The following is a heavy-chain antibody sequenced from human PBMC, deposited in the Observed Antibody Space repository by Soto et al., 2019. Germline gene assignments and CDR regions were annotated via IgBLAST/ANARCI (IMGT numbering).Heavy chain of an antibody. D-gene: IGHD3-3*01. CDR3: VKSLRFLEWLLPNPYYYYYGMDV. CDR2: ISSNGGST. CDR1: GFTFSSYA. Sequence: GGSLRLSCAASGFTFSSYAMSWVRQAPGKGLEYVSAISSNGGSTYYADSVKGRFTISRDNSKNTLYLQMSSLRAEDTAVYYCVKSLRFLEWLLPNPYYYYYGMDVWGQGTTVTVSS. J-gene: IGHJ6*02. V-gene: IGHV3-64D*08.